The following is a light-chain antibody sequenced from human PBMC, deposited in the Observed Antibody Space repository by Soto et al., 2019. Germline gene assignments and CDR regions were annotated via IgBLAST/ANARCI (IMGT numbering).Light chain of an antibody. CDR1: QSVSSNY. V-gene: IGKV3-20*01. CDR3: QQYDTSPRT. CDR2: GAS. J-gene: IGKJ1*01. Sequence: EVMLTQSPGTLSLSPGERATLSCRASQSVSSNYVAWYQQKSGQAPRLLIYGASNRAAGIPDRFSGSGSGTDFTLTIRRLEPEDFAVYYCQQYDTSPRTVGQGTKVEFK.